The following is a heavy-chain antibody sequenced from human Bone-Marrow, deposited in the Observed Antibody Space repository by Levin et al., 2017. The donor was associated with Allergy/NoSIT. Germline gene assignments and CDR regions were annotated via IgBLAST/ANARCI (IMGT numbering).Heavy chain of an antibody. D-gene: IGHD1-26*01. CDR2: IKEDGSDK. CDR1: GFSFSSHW. J-gene: IGHJ4*02. Sequence: PGGSLRLSCAASGFSFSSHWMSWVRQAPGKGLEWVANIKEDGSDKDYVASVKGRFTISRDNAKNSLYLQMNSLRAEDTALYYCARDRGTPTGTWEGFDYWGQGTLVTVSS. V-gene: IGHV3-7*01. CDR3: ARDRGTPTGTWEGFDY.